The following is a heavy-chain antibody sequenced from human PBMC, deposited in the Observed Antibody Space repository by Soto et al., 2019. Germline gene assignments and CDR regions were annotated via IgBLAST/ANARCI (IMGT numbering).Heavy chain of an antibody. J-gene: IGHJ4*02. Sequence: LRLSCGASGFTFSNYYMSWIRQAPGKGLEWVSYISSTGRTIYYADSVKGRFTVSRDNAQNSLSLKLNSLRVEDTAVYYCARSYSSGWEFDYWGQGTQVTVSS. CDR2: ISSTGRTI. V-gene: IGHV3-11*01. CDR1: GFTFSNYY. CDR3: ARSYSSGWEFDY. D-gene: IGHD6-19*01.